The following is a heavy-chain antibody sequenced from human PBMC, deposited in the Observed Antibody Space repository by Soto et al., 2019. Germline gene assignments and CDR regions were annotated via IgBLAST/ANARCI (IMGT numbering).Heavy chain of an antibody. V-gene: IGHV4-4*09. CDR2: IYNSGRY. D-gene: IGHD3-3*02. J-gene: IGHJ5*02. CDR1: GGFI. CDR3: ASPKIAFYNWFDP. Sequence: PSETLSLTCTVSGGFIWGWIRQSPDKGLEWIGYIYNSGRYNYNPSLESRLTISIGTSKNQFSLKLSSVTAADTAVYYCASPKIAFYNWFDPWGQGTLVTVSS.